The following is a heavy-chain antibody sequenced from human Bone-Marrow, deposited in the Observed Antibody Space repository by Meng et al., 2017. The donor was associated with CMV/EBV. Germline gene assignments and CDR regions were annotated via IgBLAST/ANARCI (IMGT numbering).Heavy chain of an antibody. D-gene: IGHD1-1*01. V-gene: IGHV1-18*01. CDR2: ITTYNDTA. Sequence: GYTFRSYGSTGARQALGQGLEWMGWITTYNDTATVAQKFKGRVTMTTDTSSNTVYMEVRSLTSVYTAIYFCARVGPATTNNWLDPWGQGTLVTVSS. J-gene: IGHJ5*02. CDR1: GYTFRSYG. CDR3: ARVGPATTNNWLDP.